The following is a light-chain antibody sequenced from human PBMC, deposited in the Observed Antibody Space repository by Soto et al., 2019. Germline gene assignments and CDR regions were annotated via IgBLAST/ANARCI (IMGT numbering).Light chain of an antibody. CDR2: GAS. J-gene: IGKJ4*01. CDR1: QSVSSSY. Sequence: EIVLTQSPGTLSLSPGERATLSCRASQSVSSSYLAWYQQKPGQAPRLLIYGASSRATGIPDRFSGSGSGTDFTLTINRLEPDDFAGYYCQQYGSSPLTFVGGTKVDIK. CDR3: QQYGSSPLT. V-gene: IGKV3-20*01.